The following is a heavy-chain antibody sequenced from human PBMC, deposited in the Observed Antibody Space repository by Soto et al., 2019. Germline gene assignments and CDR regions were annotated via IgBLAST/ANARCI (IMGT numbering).Heavy chain of an antibody. CDR1: GFPFSTYI. Sequence: EVQLVESGGGLVKPGGSLRLSCAASGFPFSTYIMNWVRQAPGKGLEWVSSISSSSGDVYYADSVKGRFTISRDNARNSLYLQMNSLRAEDTAVYFCASPKKKPYVNGLDVWGQGTTVTVSS. V-gene: IGHV3-21*01. J-gene: IGHJ6*02. CDR2: ISSSSGDV. CDR3: ASPKKKPYVNGLDV. D-gene: IGHD2-8*01.